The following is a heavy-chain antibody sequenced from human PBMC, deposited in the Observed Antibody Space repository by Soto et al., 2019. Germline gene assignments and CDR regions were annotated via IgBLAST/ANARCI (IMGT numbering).Heavy chain of an antibody. CDR1: GISFSNYS. CDR2: ISSSNSYT. J-gene: IGHJ3*02. Sequence: GRSLRLSSAASGISFSNYSMSRLRQAPGKGLEWVSSISSSNSYTYYEASVKGRFTISRDNAKNSLYLQMNSLRAEDTAVYYCARGYSSGLRTDAFDIWGQGTMVTVSS. CDR3: ARGYSSGLRTDAFDI. V-gene: IGHV3-21*01. D-gene: IGHD6-19*01.